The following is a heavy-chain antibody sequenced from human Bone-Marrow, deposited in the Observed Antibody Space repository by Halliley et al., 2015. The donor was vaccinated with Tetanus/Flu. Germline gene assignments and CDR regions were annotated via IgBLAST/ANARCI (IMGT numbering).Heavy chain of an antibody. CDR3: ARAYYDSSGSSLNYFDH. J-gene: IGHJ4*02. V-gene: IGHV4-30-4*01. CDR2: IYYSGST. CDR1: RGSISSGGYY. Sequence: FSRGSISSGGYYWGWIRQPPGKGLEWIGNIYYSGSTYFNPSLKRRLTMSVDKSKNQFSLHLSSVTAADTAVYYCARAYYDSSGSSLNYFDHWGQGTLVTVSS. D-gene: IGHD3-22*01.